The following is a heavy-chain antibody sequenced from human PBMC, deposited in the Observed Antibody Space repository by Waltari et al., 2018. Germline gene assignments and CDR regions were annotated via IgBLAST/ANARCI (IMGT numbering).Heavy chain of an antibody. Sequence: QVQLRESGPGLVKPSETLSLTCAVSGYSISSGYYWGWIRQPPGKGLEGIGSIYHSGSTYYNPSLKSRVTISGDTSKNQFSLKLSSVTAADTAVYYCEGVLLRGSDYWGQGTLVTVSS. CDR2: IYHSGST. CDR3: EGVLLRGSDY. J-gene: IGHJ4*02. CDR1: GYSISSGYY. D-gene: IGHD3-22*01. V-gene: IGHV4-38-2*01.